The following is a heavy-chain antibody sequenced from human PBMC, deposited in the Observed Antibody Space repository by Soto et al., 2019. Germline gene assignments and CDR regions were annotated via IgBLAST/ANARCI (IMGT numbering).Heavy chain of an antibody. CDR1: GGSISSYY. V-gene: IGHV4-59*13. J-gene: IGHJ4*02. Sequence: PSETLSLTCTVSGGSISSYYWSWIRQPPGKGLEWIGCIDYNGRAHYNPSLTSRVTMSLDTSNNHFSLKLSSVTTTDTAVYYCARGPDHSKVGYWGQGTLVTVSS. D-gene: IGHD4-4*01. CDR2: IDYNGRA. CDR3: ARGPDHSKVGY.